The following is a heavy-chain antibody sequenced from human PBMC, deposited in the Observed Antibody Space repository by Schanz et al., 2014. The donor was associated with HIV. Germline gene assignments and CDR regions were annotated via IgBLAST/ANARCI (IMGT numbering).Heavy chain of an antibody. D-gene: IGHD2-15*01. Sequence: QVQLVQSGAEVKKPGASVKVSCKASGYTFTGYYMHWVRQAPGQGLEWMGWINPNSGGTNYAQKFKGRVTMTRDKSISTAYLELSRLRSDDTAVYYCARGRSGYCSGGSCPYGRYYFDYWGQGTLVTVSS. J-gene: IGHJ4*02. V-gene: IGHV1-2*02. CDR1: GYTFTGYY. CDR3: ARGRSGYCSGGSCPYGRYYFDY. CDR2: INPNSGGT.